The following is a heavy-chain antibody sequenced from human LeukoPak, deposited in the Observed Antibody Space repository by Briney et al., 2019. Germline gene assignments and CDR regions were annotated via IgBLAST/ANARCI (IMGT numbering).Heavy chain of an antibody. V-gene: IGHV3-23*01. CDR3: TTRSIAAARDEMSYYYYYYMDV. D-gene: IGHD6-13*01. CDR1: GFTFSSHG. J-gene: IGHJ6*03. CDR2: IRGDGVTT. Sequence: GGSLRLSCAASGFTFSSHGMNWVRQAPGKGLEWVSGIRGDGVTTYYADSVKGRFTISRDNSKNTLYLQMNSLKTEDTAVYYCTTRSIAAARDEMSYYYYYYMDVWGKGTTVTVSS.